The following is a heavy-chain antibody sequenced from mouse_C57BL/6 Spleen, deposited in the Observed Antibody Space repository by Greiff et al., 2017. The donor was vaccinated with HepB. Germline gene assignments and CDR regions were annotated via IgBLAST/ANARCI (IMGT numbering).Heavy chain of an antibody. CDR3: ARPGSSYDAMDY. D-gene: IGHD1-1*01. CDR2: IHPNSGST. J-gene: IGHJ4*01. CDR1: GYTFTGYW. Sequence: QVQLQQPGAELVKPGASVKLSCKASGYTFTGYWMHWVKQRPGQGLEWIGMIHPNSGSTNYNEKFKSKATLTVDKSSSTAYMQLSSLTSEDSAVYYCARPGSSYDAMDYWGQGTSVTVSS. V-gene: IGHV1-64*01.